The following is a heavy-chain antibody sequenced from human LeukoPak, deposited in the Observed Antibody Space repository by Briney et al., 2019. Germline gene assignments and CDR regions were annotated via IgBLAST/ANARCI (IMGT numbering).Heavy chain of an antibody. J-gene: IGHJ4*02. V-gene: IGHV3-23*01. Sequence: GGSLRLSCAASGFIFSNYGMSWVRQAPGKGLEWVSGIITSGGRTYYADSVKGRFTMSRDNSKNTLYLQMNSLRAEDTAIYYCAKDRDGGSTTTAKGFDYWAQGTLVTVSS. CDR2: IITSGGRT. CDR3: AKDRDGGSTTTAKGFDY. CDR1: GFIFSNYG. D-gene: IGHD2/OR15-2a*01.